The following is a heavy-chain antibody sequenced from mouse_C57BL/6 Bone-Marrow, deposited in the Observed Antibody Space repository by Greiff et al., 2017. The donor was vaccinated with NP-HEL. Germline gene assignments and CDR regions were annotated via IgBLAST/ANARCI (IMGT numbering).Heavy chain of an antibody. D-gene: IGHD2-5*01. V-gene: IGHV1-85*01. Sequence: VQLQQSGPELVKPGASVKLSCKASGYTFTSYDINWVKQRPGQGLEWIGWIYPGDGSTKYNEKFKGKATLTVDTSSSTAYMELHSLTSEDSAVYFCARRHYSNYEGWFAYWGQGTLVTVSA. CDR2: IYPGDGST. J-gene: IGHJ3*01. CDR1: GYTFTSYD. CDR3: ARRHYSNYEGWFAY.